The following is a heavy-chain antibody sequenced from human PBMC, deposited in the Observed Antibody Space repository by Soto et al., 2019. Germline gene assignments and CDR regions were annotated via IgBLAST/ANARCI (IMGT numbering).Heavy chain of an antibody. D-gene: IGHD6-6*01. V-gene: IGHV1-46*01. CDR2: VHPGSGSA. Sequence: QVQLVQSGADVKKPGASVKVSCKASGYTFSKFFIHWVRQAPGQGLEWLGFVHPGSGSANYAQKFQGRGSMTRDTSMSTVYWELSRLRSEDTAMYYCARDSEGTSSLTHYWGQGTLVTVSS. CDR3: ARDSEGTSSLTHY. J-gene: IGHJ4*02. CDR1: GYTFSKFF.